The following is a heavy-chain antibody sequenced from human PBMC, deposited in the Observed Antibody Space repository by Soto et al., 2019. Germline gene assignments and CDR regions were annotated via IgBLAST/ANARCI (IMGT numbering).Heavy chain of an antibody. CDR1: GGSFVGYY. J-gene: IGHJ4*02. CDR2: INHSGST. D-gene: IGHD5-12*01. CDR3: AVKWEMATIMVDY. Sequence: SETLSLTCAVYGGSFVGYYCSWVRHPPGKGLEWIGEINHSGSTNYNPSLKSRVTISVDTSKNQFSLKLSSVTAADTAVYYCAVKWEMATIMVDYWGQGTLVTVSS. V-gene: IGHV4-34*01.